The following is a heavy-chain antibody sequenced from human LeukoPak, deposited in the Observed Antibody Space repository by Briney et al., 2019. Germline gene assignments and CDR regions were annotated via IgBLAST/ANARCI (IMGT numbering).Heavy chain of an antibody. D-gene: IGHD4-17*01. CDR2: IIPILGIA. V-gene: IGHV1-69*04. CDR1: GGTFSSYA. CDR3: ARDPKATTATRRSRFDP. J-gene: IGHJ5*02. Sequence: ASVKVSCKASGGTFSSYAISWVRQAPGQGLEWMGRIIPILGIANYAQKFQGRVTITADKSTSTAYMELSSLRSEDTAVYYYARDPKATTATRRSRFDPWGQGTLVTVSS.